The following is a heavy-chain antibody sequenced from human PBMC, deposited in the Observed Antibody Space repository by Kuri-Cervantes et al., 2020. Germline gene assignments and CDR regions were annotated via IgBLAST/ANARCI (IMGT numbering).Heavy chain of an antibody. Sequence: GESLKISCAASGFTFSSYSMNWVRQAPGKGLEWVAVISYDGSNKYYADSVKGRFTISRDNSKNTLYLQMSSLRAEDTAVYYCARSLEVWGSYRNAFDIWGQGTRGT. CDR1: GFTFSSYS. J-gene: IGHJ3*02. CDR2: ISYDGSNK. V-gene: IGHV3-30*03. CDR3: ARSLEVWGSYRNAFDI. D-gene: IGHD3-16*01.